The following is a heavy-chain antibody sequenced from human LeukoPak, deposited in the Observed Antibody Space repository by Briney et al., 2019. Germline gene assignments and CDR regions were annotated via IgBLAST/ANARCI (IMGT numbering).Heavy chain of an antibody. D-gene: IGHD1/OR15-1a*01. CDR1: GFTFTTFG. CDR2: ISPDGNIE. J-gene: IGHJ4*02. Sequence: PGGSLRLSCAASGFTFTTFGIHWVRQPPGKGLEWVAAISPDGNIEYYTASVKGRFTISRDNSKNMIYLQMNSLRGEDSAVYYCAKINNDDDYWGQGTLVTVSS. CDR3: AKINNDDDY. V-gene: IGHV3-30*18.